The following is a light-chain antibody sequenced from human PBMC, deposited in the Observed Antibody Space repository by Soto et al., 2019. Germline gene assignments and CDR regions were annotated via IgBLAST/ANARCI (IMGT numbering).Light chain of an antibody. J-gene: IGKJ1*01. V-gene: IGKV3-20*01. Sequence: EIVLTQSPGALSLSPGERATLSCRASQSISSSYVAWYQQKPGQAPRLLIYGASNRATGIPDRFSGSGSGTDFILTISRLEPEDFAVYYCQQYDSSPRTFGQGTKVDIK. CDR3: QQYDSSPRT. CDR1: QSISSSY. CDR2: GAS.